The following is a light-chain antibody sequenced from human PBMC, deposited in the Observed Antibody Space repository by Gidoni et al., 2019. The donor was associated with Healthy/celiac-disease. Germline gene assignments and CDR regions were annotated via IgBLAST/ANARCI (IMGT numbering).Light chain of an antibody. Sequence: EIVLTQSPATLSLSPGERAPLSGRASQSVSSYLAWYQQKPGQAPRLLIYDASNRATGIPARFSGSGSGTDFTLTISSLEPEDFAVYYCQQRSNWPPTFXQXTKVEIK. J-gene: IGKJ1*01. CDR2: DAS. CDR3: QQRSNWPPT. CDR1: QSVSSY. V-gene: IGKV3-11*01.